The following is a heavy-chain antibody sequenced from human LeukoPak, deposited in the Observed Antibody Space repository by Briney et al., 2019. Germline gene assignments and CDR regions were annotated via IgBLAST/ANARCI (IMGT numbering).Heavy chain of an antibody. D-gene: IGHD3-22*01. CDR1: GGTFSSYA. CDR2: IIPIFGTA. Sequence: ASVKVSCKASGGTFSSYAISWVRQAPGQGLEWMGGIIPIFGTANYAQKFQGRVTMTRDASISTAYMELSRLRSDDTAVYYCAREPYYDSSGHDYWGQGTLVTVSS. J-gene: IGHJ4*02. V-gene: IGHV1-69*05. CDR3: AREPYYDSSGHDY.